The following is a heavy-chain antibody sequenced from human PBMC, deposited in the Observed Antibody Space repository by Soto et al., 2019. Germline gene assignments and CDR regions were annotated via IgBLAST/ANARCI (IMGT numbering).Heavy chain of an antibody. CDR1: GFTFSSYG. V-gene: IGHV3-23*01. D-gene: IGHD3-16*01. CDR2: ISGSSGTT. Sequence: PGGSLRLSCAASGFTFSSYGMHWVRQAPGKGLEWVSVISGSSGTTYYANSVKGRFTISRDNSKDALYLQMNNLRAEDTAVFYCAKDRSFAPRRGGLFDFWGQGTLVTVSS. CDR3: AKDRSFAPRRGGLFDF. J-gene: IGHJ4*02.